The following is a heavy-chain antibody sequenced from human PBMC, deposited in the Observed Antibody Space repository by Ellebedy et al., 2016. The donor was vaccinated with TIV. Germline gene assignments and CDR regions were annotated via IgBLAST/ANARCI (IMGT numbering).Heavy chain of an antibody. D-gene: IGHD6-19*01. J-gene: IGHJ6*02. CDR3: ARDRSSGWFEYYYYGMDV. V-gene: IGHV1-3*01. CDR2: INAGNGYT. CDR1: EFTFTNYA. Sequence: ASVKVSCKASEFTFTNYAFHWVRQAPRQRLEWMGWINAGNGYTKYSQKFQGRVTITRDTSASTAYMELSSLRSEDTAVYYCARDRSSGWFEYYYYGMDVWGQGTTVTVSS.